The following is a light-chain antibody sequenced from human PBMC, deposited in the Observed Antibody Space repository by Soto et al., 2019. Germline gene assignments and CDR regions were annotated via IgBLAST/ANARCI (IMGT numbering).Light chain of an antibody. CDR1: QSVGSN. CDR3: QQCDNWPLIT. Sequence: EIVMTQSPATLSVSPGESATLSCRASQSVGSNLAWYQHKPGQAPRLLIYGASIRATGVPARFSGSGSGTAFTLTITSLQSEDFAIYYCQQCDNWPLITFGQGTRLEIK. J-gene: IGKJ5*01. V-gene: IGKV3-15*01. CDR2: GAS.